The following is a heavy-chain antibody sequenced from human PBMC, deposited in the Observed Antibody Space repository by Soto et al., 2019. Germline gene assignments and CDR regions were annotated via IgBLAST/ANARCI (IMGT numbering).Heavy chain of an antibody. CDR1: GFTFSTFA. CDR2: ISGSGGNT. CDR3: AKCDVLMTTSAGWCNWFDP. J-gene: IGHJ5*02. D-gene: IGHD2-21*01. V-gene: IGHV3-23*01. Sequence: EVQLLESGGSLVQPGGSLRLSCAASGFTFSTFAMNWVRQAPGEGLEWVSSISGSGGNTQYADSVKGRVTISRDNSKNTLYLQMNTLRADDTAVYYCAKCDVLMTTSAGWCNWFDPWGQGTLVIVSS.